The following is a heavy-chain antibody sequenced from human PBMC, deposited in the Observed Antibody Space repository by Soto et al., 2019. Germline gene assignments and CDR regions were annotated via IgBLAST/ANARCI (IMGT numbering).Heavy chain of an antibody. D-gene: IGHD3-16*02. V-gene: IGHV3-23*01. CDR3: AQDHVWGSYRRFDD. CDR1: GFTFSSYT. CDR2: ISVSGGST. J-gene: IGHJ4*02. Sequence: XGSLRLTCAASGFTFSSYTMSWVRQAPGKGLEWVSAISVSGGSTYYADSVKGRFTISRDNSKNTLYLRMNSLRAGDTAVYYCAQDHVWGSYRRFDDWGQGTLVTVSS.